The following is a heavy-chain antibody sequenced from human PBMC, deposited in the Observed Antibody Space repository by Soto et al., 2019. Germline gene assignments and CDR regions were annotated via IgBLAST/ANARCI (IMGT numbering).Heavy chain of an antibody. V-gene: IGHV5-51*01. D-gene: IGHD3-9*01. CDR1: GYSFTSYW. CDR2: IYPGDSDT. Sequence: GFLKISCKGSGYSFTSYWIGWVRQMPGKGLEWMGIIYPGDSDTRYSPSFQGQVTISADKSISTAYLQWSSLKASNTAMYYCARHSVVSPDILTDNYYYGMDVWGPGXTVTVYS. J-gene: IGHJ6*02. CDR3: ARHSVVSPDILTDNYYYGMDV.